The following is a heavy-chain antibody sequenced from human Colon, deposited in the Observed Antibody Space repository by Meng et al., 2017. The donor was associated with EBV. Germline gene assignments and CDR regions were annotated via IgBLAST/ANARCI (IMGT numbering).Heavy chain of an antibody. V-gene: IGHV4-31*03. J-gene: IGHJ4*02. CDR2: IYYSGST. CDR3: ARGPSRWLQFSFDY. CDR1: GGSISSCGYY. Sequence: QVQLQESGPGLVKPSQTLSLTCTVSGGSISSCGYYWSWIRQHPGKGLEWIGYIYYSGSTYYNPSLKSRVTISIDTSKNQFSLKLSSVTAADTAVYYCARGPSRWLQFSFDYWGQGTLVTVSS. D-gene: IGHD5-24*01.